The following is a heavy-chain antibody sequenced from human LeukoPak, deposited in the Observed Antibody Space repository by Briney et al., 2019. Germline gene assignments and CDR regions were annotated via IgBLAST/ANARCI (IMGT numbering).Heavy chain of an antibody. Sequence: GGPLRLSCAASGFTFSSYAMKCVRQAPGKGLEWVAVISHYGNYKYYAEYVEGRITISRDNSKSTLDLQINSLKPEDAAVYYCAREGHSGSYPFFFDYWGQGALVTVSS. CDR1: GFTFSSYA. V-gene: IGHV3-30*01. J-gene: IGHJ4*02. CDR3: AREGHSGSYPFFFDY. CDR2: ISHYGNYK. D-gene: IGHD1-26*01.